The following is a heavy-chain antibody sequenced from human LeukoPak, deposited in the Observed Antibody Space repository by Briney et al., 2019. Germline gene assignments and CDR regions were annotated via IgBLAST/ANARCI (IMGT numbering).Heavy chain of an antibody. Sequence: ASVKVSCKASGYTFTSYGISWVRQAPGQGLEWMGWISAYNGNTNYAQKLQGRVTMTTDTSTSTAYMELRSLRSEDTAVYYCARDLRRDSSGWSSQAVLDYWGQGTLVTVSS. CDR3: ARDLRRDSSGWSSQAVLDY. CDR1: GYTFTSYG. V-gene: IGHV1-18*01. D-gene: IGHD6-19*01. CDR2: ISAYNGNT. J-gene: IGHJ4*02.